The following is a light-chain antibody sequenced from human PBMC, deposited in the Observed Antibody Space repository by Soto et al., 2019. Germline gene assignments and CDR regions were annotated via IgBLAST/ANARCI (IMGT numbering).Light chain of an antibody. CDR2: EVS. Sequence: SDSISCTGTSSDVGGYNYVSWYQQHPGKAPKLIIYEVSKRPSGVPDRFSGSKSGNTASLTVSGLQAEDEADYYCSSYAGSNNFVFGTGTKV. J-gene: IGLJ1*01. CDR1: SSDVGGYNY. CDR3: SSYAGSNNFV. V-gene: IGLV2-8*01.